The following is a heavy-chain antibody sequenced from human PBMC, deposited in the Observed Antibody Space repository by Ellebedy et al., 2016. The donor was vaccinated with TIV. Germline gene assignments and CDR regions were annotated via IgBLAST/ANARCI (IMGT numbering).Heavy chain of an antibody. Sequence: PGGSLRLSCAASGLTFSSHAMSWVRQAPGKGLEWVSSITDSGGNTYYADSVKGRFTISRDNSKDTLYLQVNSLEAEDTAIYYCARDPVGVGPAFDVWGQGTMVTVSS. D-gene: IGHD4-23*01. CDR3: ARDPVGVGPAFDV. V-gene: IGHV3-23*01. CDR2: ITDSGGNT. CDR1: GLTFSSHA. J-gene: IGHJ3*01.